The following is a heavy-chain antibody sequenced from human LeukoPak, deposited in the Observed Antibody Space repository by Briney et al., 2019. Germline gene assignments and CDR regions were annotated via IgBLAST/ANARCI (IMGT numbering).Heavy chain of an antibody. J-gene: IGHJ4*02. Sequence: GGSLRLSCAASGFTFSSYAMSWVRQAPGKGLEWVSAISGSGGSTYYADSVKGRFTISRDNSKNTLYLQMNSLRAEDTAVYYCAKIPYYYDSSGYNDLDYWGQGTLVTVSS. CDR1: GFTFSSYA. D-gene: IGHD3-22*01. CDR3: AKIPYYYDSSGYNDLDY. CDR2: ISGSGGST. V-gene: IGHV3-23*01.